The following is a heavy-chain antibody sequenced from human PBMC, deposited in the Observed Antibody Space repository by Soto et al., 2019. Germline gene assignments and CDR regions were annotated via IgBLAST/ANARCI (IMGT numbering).Heavy chain of an antibody. J-gene: IGHJ3*02. CDR3: ARGVPTYYYDSSGLPGAFDI. D-gene: IGHD3-22*01. CDR2: IIPIFGTA. CDR1: VGTFSSYA. Sequence: SVKVSCKASVGTFSSYAISWVRPAPGQGLEWMGGIIPIFGTANYAQKFQGRVTITADESTSTAYTELSSLRSEDTAVYYCARGVPTYYYDSSGLPGAFDIWGQGTMVTV. V-gene: IGHV1-69*13.